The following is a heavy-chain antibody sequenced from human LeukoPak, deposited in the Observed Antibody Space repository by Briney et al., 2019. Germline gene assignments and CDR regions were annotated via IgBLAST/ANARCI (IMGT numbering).Heavy chain of an antibody. J-gene: IGHJ4*02. D-gene: IGHD3-10*01. Sequence: GGSLRLSCAVSGFTFSNYAMSWVRQAPGKGLEWVSSISGSGTSTYYADSVKGRFTISRDNSKNTLYLQMNSLRAEDTAVYYCASSIGSGSYYGLADYWGQGTLVTVSS. CDR3: ASSIGSGSYYGLADY. CDR2: ISGSGTST. CDR1: GFTFSNYA. V-gene: IGHV3-23*01.